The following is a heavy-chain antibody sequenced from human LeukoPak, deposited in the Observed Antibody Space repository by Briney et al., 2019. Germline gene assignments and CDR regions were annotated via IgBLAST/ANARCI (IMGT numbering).Heavy chain of an antibody. CDR2: ISGSGGST. J-gene: IGHJ4*02. CDR3: ANVRSPVGY. V-gene: IGHV3-23*01. CDR1: GFTFISCA. Sequence: PGGSLRPACAASGFTFISCAMSWVRQAPGKWLESVSGISGSGGSTSYADYVKGRFTIYRDNSKKTLYLQMNSLRAEDADVYYCANVRSPVGYWGQGTLVTVSS. D-gene: IGHD1-26*01.